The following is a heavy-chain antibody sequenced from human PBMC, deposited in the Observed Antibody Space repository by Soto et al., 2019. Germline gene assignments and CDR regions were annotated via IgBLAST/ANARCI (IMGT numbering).Heavy chain of an antibody. Sequence: GGSLRLSCAASGFTFSSYGMHWVRQAPGKGLEWVAVIWYDGSNKYYADSVKGRFTISRDNSKNTLYLQMNSLRAEDTAVYYCAREYYYDSSGYFDYWGQGTLVTVSS. J-gene: IGHJ4*02. CDR2: IWYDGSNK. CDR1: GFTFSSYG. CDR3: AREYYYDSSGYFDY. D-gene: IGHD3-22*01. V-gene: IGHV3-33*01.